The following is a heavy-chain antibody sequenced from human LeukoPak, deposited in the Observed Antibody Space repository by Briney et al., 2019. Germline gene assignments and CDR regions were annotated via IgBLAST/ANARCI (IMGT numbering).Heavy chain of an antibody. V-gene: IGHV1-18*04. J-gene: IGHJ3*02. D-gene: IGHD3-22*01. CDR1: GYTFTSYG. Sequence: ASVKVSCKASGYTFTSYGISWVRQAPGQGLEWMGWISAYNGNTNYAQKLQGRVTMTTDTSTSTAYMELRSLRPDNTAVYYCARVYDSSGYYPDAFDIWGHGTMVTVSS. CDR3: ARVYDSSGYYPDAFDI. CDR2: ISAYNGNT.